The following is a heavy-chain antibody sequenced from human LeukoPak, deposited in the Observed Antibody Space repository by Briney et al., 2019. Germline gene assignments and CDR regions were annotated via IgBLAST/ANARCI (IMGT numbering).Heavy chain of an antibody. J-gene: IGHJ4*02. CDR1: GFTFSSYA. CDR2: ISGSGGST. CDR3: AKDDSVENSGSHLGDSFDY. D-gene: IGHD1-26*01. V-gene: IGHV3-23*01. Sequence: GGSLRLSCAASGFTFSSYAMSWGRQAPGKGLEWVSAISGSGGSTYYADSVKGRFTISRDNSRNTLYLHMTSLRAADTAAYYCAKDDSVENSGSHLGDSFDYWSQGTLVTVSS.